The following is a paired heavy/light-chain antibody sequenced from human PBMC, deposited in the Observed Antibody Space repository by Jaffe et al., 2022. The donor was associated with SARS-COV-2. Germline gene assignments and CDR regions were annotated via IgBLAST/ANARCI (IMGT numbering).Heavy chain of an antibody. CDR2: IYYSGST. J-gene: IGHJ2*01. D-gene: IGHD3-22*01. CDR3: ARAQQIYDSSGYYYPYWYFDL. Sequence: QVQLQESGPGLVKPSETLSLTCTVSGGSISSYYWSWIRQPPGKGLEWIGYIYYSGSTNYNPSLKSRVTISVDTSKNQFSLKLSSVTAADTAVYYCARAQQIYDSSGYYYPYWYFDLWGRGTLVTVSS. V-gene: IGHV4-59*01. CDR1: GGSISSYY.
Light chain of an antibody. CDR3: QQANSFPS. CDR1: QGISSW. V-gene: IGKV1-12*02. CDR2: AAS. Sequence: DIQMTQSPSSVSASVGDRVTITCRASQGISSWLAWYQQKPGKAPKLLIYAASSLQSGVPSRFSGSGSGTDFTLTISSLQPEDFATYYCQQANSFPSFGPGTKVDIK. J-gene: IGKJ3*01.